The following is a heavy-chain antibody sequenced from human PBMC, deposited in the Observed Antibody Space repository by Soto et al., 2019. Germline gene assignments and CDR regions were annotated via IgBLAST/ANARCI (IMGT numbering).Heavy chain of an antibody. CDR2: ITGGGVVT. D-gene: IGHD2-8*01. J-gene: IGHJ4*02. CDR1: GFTFSSYA. Sequence: GGSLRLSCAASGFTFSSYAMSWVRQAPGKGLEWVSVITGGGVVTYYADSVKGRFTISRDNSKNTLYLQMNSLRAEDTADYFCARNSLQCTSAACYAHWGQGVLVTVSS. CDR3: ARNSLQCTSAACYAH. V-gene: IGHV3-23*01.